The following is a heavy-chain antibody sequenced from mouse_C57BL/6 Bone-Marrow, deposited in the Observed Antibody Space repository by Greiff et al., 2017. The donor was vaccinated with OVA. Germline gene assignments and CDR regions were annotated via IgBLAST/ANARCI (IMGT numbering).Heavy chain of an antibody. J-gene: IGHJ3*01. Sequence: EVKLVESGGGLVKPGGSLKLSCAASGFTFSSYAMSWVRQTPEKRLEWVATISDGGSYTYYPDNVKGRFTISRDNAKNNLYLQMSHLKSEDTAMYYCARTDYGSTPWFAYWGQGTLGTVSA. CDR1: GFTFSSYA. CDR2: ISDGGSYT. CDR3: ARTDYGSTPWFAY. V-gene: IGHV5-4*03. D-gene: IGHD1-1*01.